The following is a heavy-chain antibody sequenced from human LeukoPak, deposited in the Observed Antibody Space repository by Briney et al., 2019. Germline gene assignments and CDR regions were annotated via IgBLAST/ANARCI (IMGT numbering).Heavy chain of an antibody. D-gene: IGHD1-26*01. V-gene: IGHV3-53*01. J-gene: IGHJ4*02. CDR2: IYSGGTT. Sequence: GGSLRLSCAGSGFTVSSNYMSWVRQAPGKGLEWVSVIYSGGTTYYADSVKGRFTISRDNVKNSLYLQMNSLRVEDTAVYSCARLVVGAIDYWGQGTLVTVSS. CDR3: ARLVVGAIDY. CDR1: GFTVSSNY.